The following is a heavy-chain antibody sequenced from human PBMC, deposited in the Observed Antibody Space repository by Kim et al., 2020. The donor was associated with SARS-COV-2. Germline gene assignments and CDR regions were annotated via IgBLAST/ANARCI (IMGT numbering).Heavy chain of an antibody. CDR3: ARDFVSDSSGWLPHYYYYYGMDV. V-gene: IGHV3-30*04. D-gene: IGHD6-19*01. Sequence: GGSLRLSCAASGFTFSSYAMHWVRQAPGKGLEWVAVISYDGSNKYYADSVKGRFTISRDNSKNTLYLQMNSLRAEDTAVYYCARDFVSDSSGWLPHYYYYYGMDVWGQGTTVTVSS. CDR1: GFTFSSYA. J-gene: IGHJ6*02. CDR2: ISYDGSNK.